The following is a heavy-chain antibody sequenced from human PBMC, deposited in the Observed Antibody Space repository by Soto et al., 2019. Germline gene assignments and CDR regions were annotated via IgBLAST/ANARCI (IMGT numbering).Heavy chain of an antibody. V-gene: IGHV3-9*01. Sequence: EVQLVESGGGLVQPGRSLRLSCAASGFTFDDYAMDWVRQGPGKGLEWVSGVSWNSGSLAYADSVKGRFTISRDNGKNPLYLQMDSLRVEDTAFYYCVRVWGGRCFDDWGQGTLVTVSS. J-gene: IGHJ4*02. CDR3: VRVWGGRCFDD. D-gene: IGHD3-3*01. CDR1: GFTFDDYA. CDR2: VSWNSGSL.